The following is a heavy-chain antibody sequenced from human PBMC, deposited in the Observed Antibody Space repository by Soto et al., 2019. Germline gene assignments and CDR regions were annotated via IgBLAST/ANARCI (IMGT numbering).Heavy chain of an antibody. CDR2: INSSGGSA. Sequence: GASVKVSCTASGYTFSSKYLHWVRQAPGQGLEWMGIINSSGGSANYAQKFQGRITMTRDTSTNTVHMEVSSLRSEDTAMYYCARGRWLQGDFDYWGQGTLVTVSS. V-gene: IGHV1-46*01. CDR1: GYTFSSKY. CDR3: ARGRWLQGDFDY. J-gene: IGHJ4*02. D-gene: IGHD6-19*01.